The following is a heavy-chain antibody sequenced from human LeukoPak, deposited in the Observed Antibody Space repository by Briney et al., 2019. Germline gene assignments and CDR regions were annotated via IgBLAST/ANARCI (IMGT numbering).Heavy chain of an antibody. V-gene: IGHV1-18*01. CDR1: GYTFTSYG. D-gene: IGHD3-22*01. J-gene: IGHJ4*02. CDR3: ARDPGSDSSGPPLFDY. Sequence: ASVKVPCKVSGYTFTSYGISWVRQAPGQGLEWMGWISAYNGNTNYAQKLQGRVTMTTDTSTSTAYMELRSLRSDDTAVYYCARDPGSDSSGPPLFDYWGQGTLVTVSS. CDR2: ISAYNGNT.